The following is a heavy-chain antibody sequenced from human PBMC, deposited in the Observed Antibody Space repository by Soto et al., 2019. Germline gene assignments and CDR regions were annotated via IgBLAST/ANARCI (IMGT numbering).Heavy chain of an antibody. CDR3: ARGVRLRYFDWSLDAFDI. CDR1: GGSISSVGYY. J-gene: IGHJ3*02. CDR2: IYYSGST. V-gene: IGHV4-31*03. D-gene: IGHD3-9*01. Sequence: PSETLSLTCTVSGGSISSVGYYWSWIRQHPGKGLEWIGYIYYSGSTYYNPSLKSRVTISVDTSKNQFSLKLSSVTAADTAVYYCARGVRLRYFDWSLDAFDIWGQGTMVTVSS.